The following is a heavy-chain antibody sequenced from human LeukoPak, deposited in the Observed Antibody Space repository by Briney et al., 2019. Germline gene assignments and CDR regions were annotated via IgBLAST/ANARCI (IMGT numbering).Heavy chain of an antibody. CDR1: GGSFRGYY. V-gene: IGHV4-34*01. D-gene: IGHD4-17*01. J-gene: IGHJ4*02. Sequence: PSETLSLTCAVYGGSFRGYYWSWIRQPPGKGLEWIGEINHSGSTNYNPSLKSRVTISVDTSKNQFSLKLSSVTAADTAVYYCARHGGAYGDYWYYFDYWGQGTLVTVSS. CDR2: INHSGST. CDR3: ARHGGAYGDYWYYFDY.